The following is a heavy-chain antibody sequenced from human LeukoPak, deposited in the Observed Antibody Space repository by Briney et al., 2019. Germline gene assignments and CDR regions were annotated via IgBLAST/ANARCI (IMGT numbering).Heavy chain of an antibody. V-gene: IGHV3-33*01. CDR1: GFTFSSYG. CDR3: ARDFQYYYDSSGPGIDY. D-gene: IGHD3-22*01. J-gene: IGHJ4*02. CDR2: ICYDGSNK. Sequence: GGSLRLSCAASGFTFSSYGMHWVRQAPGKGLEWVAVICYDGSNKYYADAVKGRFTISRDNSKNTLYLQMNSLRAEDTAVYYCARDFQYYYDSSGPGIDYWGQGTLVTVSS.